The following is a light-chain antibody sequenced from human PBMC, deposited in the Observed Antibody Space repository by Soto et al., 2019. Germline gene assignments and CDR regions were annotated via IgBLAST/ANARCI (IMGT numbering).Light chain of an antibody. CDR2: DVS. J-gene: IGLJ1*01. Sequence: QSVLTQPASVSGSPGRSITISCSGTSSDVGRHNAVSWYQQHPGKVPQLMIYDVSIRPSGISDRLSASKSGNMASLTISGLQAEVEADYYCSSYRVGGSYVFGTGTKLTVL. V-gene: IGLV2-14*03. CDR3: SSYRVGGSYV. CDR1: SSDVGRHNA.